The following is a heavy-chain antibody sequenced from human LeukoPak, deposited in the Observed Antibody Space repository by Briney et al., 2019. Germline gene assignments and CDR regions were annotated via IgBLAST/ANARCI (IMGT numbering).Heavy chain of an antibody. CDR1: GGSISSSNYY. D-gene: IGHD7-27*01. Sequence: PSETLSLTCSVSGGSISSSNYYWSWIRQPAGKGLEWIGSIYHSGSTYYNPSLKSRVTISVDTSKNQFSLKLSSVTAADTAVYYCARGVAFLGYNWFDPWGQGTLVTVSS. CDR3: ARGVAFLGYNWFDP. J-gene: IGHJ5*02. CDR2: IYHSGST. V-gene: IGHV4-39*07.